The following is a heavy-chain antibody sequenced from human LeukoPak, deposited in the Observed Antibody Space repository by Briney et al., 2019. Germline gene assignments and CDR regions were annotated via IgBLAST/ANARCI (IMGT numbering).Heavy chain of an antibody. J-gene: IGHJ4*02. Sequence: GGSLRLSCVASGFTFSNFWMSWVRQAPGKGLEWVSHITASGTAMFYADSVKGRFTISRDNAKNSLYLQMNSLRDEDTAVYYCASSGSYRFDYWGQGTLVTVSS. CDR1: GFTFSNFW. CDR2: ITASGTAM. CDR3: ASSGSYRFDY. V-gene: IGHV3-48*02. D-gene: IGHD1-26*01.